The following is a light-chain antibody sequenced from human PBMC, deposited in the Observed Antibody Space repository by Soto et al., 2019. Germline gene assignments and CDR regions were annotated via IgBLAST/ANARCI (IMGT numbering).Light chain of an antibody. CDR2: ASS. Sequence: DIQMTQSPSSLSASVGDTVTITCRASQTVTNYLNWYQQKLGKAPTLLIYASSVLQSGVPSRFSGSGFATQLTLTISNLQPEDFATFYCQQSYTRPYTFGQGTKLEMK. CDR3: QQSYTRPYT. J-gene: IGKJ2*01. CDR1: QTVTNY. V-gene: IGKV1-39*01.